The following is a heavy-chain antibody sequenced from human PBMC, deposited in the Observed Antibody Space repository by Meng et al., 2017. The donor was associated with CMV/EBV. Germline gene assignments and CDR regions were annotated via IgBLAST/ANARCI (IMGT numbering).Heavy chain of an antibody. D-gene: IGHD3-3*01. Sequence: EVQLLGSGGGWVQPGGSLGLSCAASGFTFSSYAMSWVRQAPGKGLEWVSAISGSGGSTYYADSVKGRFTISRDNSKNTLYLQMNSLRAEDTAVYYCAKLSFWSGYYIYWGQGTLVTVSS. J-gene: IGHJ4*02. V-gene: IGHV3-23*01. CDR1: GFTFSSYA. CDR3: AKLSFWSGYYIY. CDR2: ISGSGGST.